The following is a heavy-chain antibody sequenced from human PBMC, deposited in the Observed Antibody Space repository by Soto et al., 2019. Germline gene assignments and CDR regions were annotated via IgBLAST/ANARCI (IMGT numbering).Heavy chain of an antibody. CDR2: IIPIFGTA. CDR3: ARGYCSGGSCHYFDY. J-gene: IGHJ4*02. D-gene: IGHD2-15*01. Sequence: ASVKVSCKASGGTFSSYAISWVRQAPGQGLEWMGGIIPIFGTANYAQKFQGRVTITADESTSTAYMELSSLRSEDTAMYYCARGYCSGGSCHYFDYWGQGTLVTVSS. CDR1: GGTFSSYA. V-gene: IGHV1-69*13.